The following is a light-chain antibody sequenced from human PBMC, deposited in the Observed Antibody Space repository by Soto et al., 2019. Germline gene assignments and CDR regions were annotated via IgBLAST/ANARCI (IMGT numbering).Light chain of an antibody. CDR3: QQYKSPWT. CDR2: KAS. Sequence: DIQMTQSPSSLSASVGDRVSDTCRASQSIGSWLAWYQQKPGQAPKLLIYKASTLETGVPPRFSGSGSGTKFTLTISGLQPDDFATYYCQQYKSPWTFGQGTKVDIK. V-gene: IGKV1-5*03. J-gene: IGKJ1*01. CDR1: QSIGSW.